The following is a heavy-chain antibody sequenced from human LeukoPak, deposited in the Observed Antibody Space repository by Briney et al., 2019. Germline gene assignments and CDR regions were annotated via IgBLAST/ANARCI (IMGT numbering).Heavy chain of an antibody. V-gene: IGHV1-18*01. D-gene: IGHD3-22*01. J-gene: IGHJ4*02. CDR1: GYSFPNYG. Sequence: ASVKVSCKASGYSFPNYGINWVRQAPGQGLEWMGWISAYNGNTNYAQKLQGRVTMTTDTSTSTAYMELRSLRSDDTAVYYCVRESSGYYGGAFDYWGQGTLVTVSS. CDR3: VRESSGYYGGAFDY. CDR2: ISAYNGNT.